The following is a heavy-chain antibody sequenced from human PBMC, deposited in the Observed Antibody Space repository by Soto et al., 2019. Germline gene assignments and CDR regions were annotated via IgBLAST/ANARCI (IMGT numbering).Heavy chain of an antibody. CDR3: ARDRTYYYYGMDV. Sequence: SETLSLTCAVYGGSFSGYYWSWIRQPPGKGLEWIGEINHSGSTNYNPSLKSRVTISVDTSKNQFSLKLSSVTAADTAVYYCARDRTYYYYGMDVWGQVNTVT. J-gene: IGHJ6*02. V-gene: IGHV4-34*01. CDR1: GGSFSGYY. CDR2: INHSGST.